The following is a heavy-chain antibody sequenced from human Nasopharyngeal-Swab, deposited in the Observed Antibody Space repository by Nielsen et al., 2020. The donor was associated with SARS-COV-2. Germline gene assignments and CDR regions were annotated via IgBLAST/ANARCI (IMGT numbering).Heavy chain of an antibody. V-gene: IGHV1-8*01. J-gene: IGHJ4*02. CDR3: ARWEKGDY. Sequence: WVRQAPGQGLEWMGCMNPGSGFKDYAQNFQGRVTMTWNTSISTAYMEISSLRSEDTAMYYCARWEKGDYWGQGTLVTVSS. CDR2: MNPGSGFK. D-gene: IGHD1-26*01.